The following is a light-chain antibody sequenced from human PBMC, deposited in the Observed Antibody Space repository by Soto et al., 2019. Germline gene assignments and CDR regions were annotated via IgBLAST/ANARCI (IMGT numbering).Light chain of an antibody. Sequence: QSALTQPASVSGSPGQSITISCTGTSSDIGGYNFVSWYQQHPGKAPKVMIYEVSNRPSGVSNRFSGPKSGNTASLTISGLQAEDEADYYCSSYASSTTPVEFVGGTKLTVL. CDR3: SSYASSTTPVE. CDR2: EVS. V-gene: IGLV2-14*01. CDR1: SSDIGGYNF. J-gene: IGLJ2*01.